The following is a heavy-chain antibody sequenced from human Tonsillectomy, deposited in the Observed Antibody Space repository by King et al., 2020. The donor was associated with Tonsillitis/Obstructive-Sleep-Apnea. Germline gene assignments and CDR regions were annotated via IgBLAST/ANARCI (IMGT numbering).Heavy chain of an antibody. D-gene: IGHD5-18*01. Sequence: QLVQSGAEVIKPGESLRISCKGSGYTFTTYWINWVRQMPGKGLEWMGRIDPSDSYTNYSPSFQGHVTISADKSINTAYLQWSSLKASDTAIYYCARQGASSYGPAPFDYWGQGTLVTVSS. J-gene: IGHJ4*02. CDR1: GYTFTTYW. V-gene: IGHV5-10-1*03. CDR2: IDPSDSYT. CDR3: ARQGASSYGPAPFDY.